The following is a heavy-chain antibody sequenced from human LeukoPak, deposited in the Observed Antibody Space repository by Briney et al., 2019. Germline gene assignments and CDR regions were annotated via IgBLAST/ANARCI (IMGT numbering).Heavy chain of an antibody. CDR3: ATAGGQWLPPLY. CDR2: ISSSGSTI. Sequence: GGSLRLSCAASGFTFSDYYMSWIRQAPGKGLEWISYISSSGSTIYYADSVKDRFTISRDNDKNSLYLQMNSLRAEDTAVYYCATAGGQWLPPLYWGQGTLVTVSS. V-gene: IGHV3-11*04. J-gene: IGHJ4*02. CDR1: GFTFSDYY. D-gene: IGHD6-19*01.